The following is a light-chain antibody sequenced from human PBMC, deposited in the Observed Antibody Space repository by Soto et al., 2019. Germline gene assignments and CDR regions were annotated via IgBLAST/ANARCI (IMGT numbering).Light chain of an antibody. CDR1: SSDVGGYDY. J-gene: IGLJ1*01. Sequence: QSALTQPASVSGSPGQSITISCTGTSSDVGGYDYVSWYQLHPGKAPKLMVFEVSNRPSGVSYRFSGSKSGNTASLTISGLQAEDEADYFCSSYSISTAYLLGTGNKATVL. CDR3: SSYSISTAYL. CDR2: EVS. V-gene: IGLV2-14*01.